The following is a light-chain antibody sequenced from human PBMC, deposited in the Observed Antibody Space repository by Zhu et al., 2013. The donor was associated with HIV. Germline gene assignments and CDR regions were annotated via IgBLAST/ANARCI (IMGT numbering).Light chain of an antibody. CDR2: LGH. J-gene: IGKJ4*01. CDR3: QQANSFPLT. V-gene: IGKV2-28*01. CDR1: QSLLHSNGYTY. Sequence: DIVMTQSPLSLPVTPGEPASISCRSSQSLLHSNGYTYLDWYLQKPGQSPQLLIYLGHNRASGVPDRFSGSGSGTDFTLTITGLQPEDFATYYCQQANSFPLTFGGGTRVDIK.